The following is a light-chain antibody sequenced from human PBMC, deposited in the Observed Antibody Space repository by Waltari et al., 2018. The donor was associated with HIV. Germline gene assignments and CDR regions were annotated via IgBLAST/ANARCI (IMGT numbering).Light chain of an antibody. CDR3: SSFVNGGTYV. J-gene: IGLJ1*01. CDR1: NNDIGSHDY. Sequence: QSALTQPASVSGSPGQSVTIFCTGTNNDIGSHDYVSWYRVVPDKAPKLLIFDVNPRPSDISHRFSGSKAGYTASLMIFGLQPEDEADYFCSSFVNGGTYVFGSGTKV. CDR2: DVN. V-gene: IGLV2-23*02.